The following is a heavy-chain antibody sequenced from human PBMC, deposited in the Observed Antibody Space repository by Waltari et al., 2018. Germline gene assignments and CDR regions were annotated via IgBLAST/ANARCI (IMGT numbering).Heavy chain of an antibody. CDR2: IIPIFGTA. J-gene: IGHJ4*02. Sequence: QVQPVQSGAGVKKPGSAGKVSCKASGGTLSSHAISWVRQAPGQGLEWMGGIIPIFGTANYAQKFQGRVTITADESTSTAYMELSSLRSEDTAVYYCASAGSGSYYPHLWGGLDYWGQGTLVTVSS. CDR1: GGTLSSHA. D-gene: IGHD1-26*01. V-gene: IGHV1-69*12. CDR3: ASAGSGSYYPHLWGGLDY.